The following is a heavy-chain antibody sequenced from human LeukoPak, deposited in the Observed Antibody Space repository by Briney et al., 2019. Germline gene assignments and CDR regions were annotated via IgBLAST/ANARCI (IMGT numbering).Heavy chain of an antibody. CDR3: ARSDHYDFWSGYYKEGNYYYYYMDV. V-gene: IGHV1-69*05. J-gene: IGHJ6*03. D-gene: IGHD3-3*01. CDR2: IIPIFGTA. CDR1: GGTFSSYA. Sequence: GASVKVSCKASGGTFSSYAISWVRQAPGQGLEWMGGIIPIFGTANYAQKFQGRVTITTDESTSIAYMELSSLRSEDTAVYYCARSDHYDFWSGYYKEGNYYYYYMDVWGKGTTVTVSS.